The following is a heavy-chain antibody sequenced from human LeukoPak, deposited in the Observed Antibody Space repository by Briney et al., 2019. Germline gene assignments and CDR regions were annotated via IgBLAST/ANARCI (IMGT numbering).Heavy chain of an antibody. CDR3: AREHPGYGGNSDFHY. J-gene: IGHJ4*02. Sequence: GGSLSLSCAASRFTCSSYWMSWLRQAPGKGLEWVANTKQDGSEKYDVDCVKGRITTTRHNAKNSLYLQMNSLRAEDTAVYYCAREHPGYGGNSDFHYWGQG. D-gene: IGHD4-23*01. CDR1: RFTCSSYW. CDR2: TKQDGSEK. V-gene: IGHV3-7*05.